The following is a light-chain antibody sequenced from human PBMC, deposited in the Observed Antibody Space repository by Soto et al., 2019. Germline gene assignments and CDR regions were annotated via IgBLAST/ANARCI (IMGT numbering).Light chain of an antibody. J-gene: IGLJ2*01. V-gene: IGLV1-40*01. Sequence: QSVLTQPPSVSGAPGQRVTISCTGSSSNIGAGYDVHWYQQLPGTAPKLLIYGNSNRPSVVPDRFSGSKSGTSASLAITGLQAEDEADYYCQSYDSRLSGSVFGGGTKVTVL. CDR3: QSYDSRLSGSV. CDR1: SSNIGAGYD. CDR2: GNS.